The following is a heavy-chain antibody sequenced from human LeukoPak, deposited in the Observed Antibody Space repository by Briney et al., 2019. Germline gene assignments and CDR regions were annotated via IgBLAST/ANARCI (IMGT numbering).Heavy chain of an antibody. Sequence: ASVKVSCKASGYTFTGYYMHWVRQAPGQGLEWMGWINPKSGGTNYAQKFQGRVTMTRDTSISTAYMELSRLRSDDTAVYYCARGSGSYYSVYWGQGTLVTVSS. CDR1: GYTFTGYY. CDR3: ARGSGSYYSVY. CDR2: INPKSGGT. D-gene: IGHD2-15*01. J-gene: IGHJ4*02. V-gene: IGHV1-2*02.